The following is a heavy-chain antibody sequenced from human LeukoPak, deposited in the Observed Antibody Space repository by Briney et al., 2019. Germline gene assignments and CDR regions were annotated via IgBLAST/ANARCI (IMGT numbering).Heavy chain of an antibody. CDR1: GFTFSGYW. J-gene: IGHJ4*02. Sequence: PGGSLTLSCAASGFTFSGYWMNWVRQAPGKGLEWVADIHPVGNSKTYADSVKGRFTISRNNANSILYLHLSSLRAEDAAVYYCAREGLTMGAFDHWGQGTLVTVSS. V-gene: IGHV3-7*01. D-gene: IGHD3/OR15-3a*01. CDR3: AREGLTMGAFDH. CDR2: IHPVGNSK.